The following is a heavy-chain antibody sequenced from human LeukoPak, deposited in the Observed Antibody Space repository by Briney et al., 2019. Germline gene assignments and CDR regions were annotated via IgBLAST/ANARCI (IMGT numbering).Heavy chain of an antibody. CDR3: ATVLRGPTPPDY. J-gene: IGHJ4*02. V-gene: IGHV3-11*01. CDR1: GFTFGTYW. Sequence: GGSLRLSCAASGFTFGTYWMTWVRQAPGKGLEWVSYISSSGSTIYYADSVKGRFTISRDNAKNSLYLQMNSLRAEDTAVYYCATVLRGPTPPDYWGQGTLVTVSS. CDR2: ISSSGSTI.